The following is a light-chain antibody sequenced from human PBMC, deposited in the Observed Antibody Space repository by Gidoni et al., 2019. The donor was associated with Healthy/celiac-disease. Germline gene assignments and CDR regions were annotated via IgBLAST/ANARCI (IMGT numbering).Light chain of an antibody. J-gene: IGKJ2*01. Sequence: DIQMTQSPSTLSASVGDRVTITCRASQSISSWLAWYQQKPGKAPTLLLYKASSLESGVPSRFSGSGSGTEFTLTISSLQPDDFATYYCQQYNSYLYTFGQGTKLEIK. CDR1: QSISSW. CDR3: QQYNSYLYT. V-gene: IGKV1-5*03. CDR2: KAS.